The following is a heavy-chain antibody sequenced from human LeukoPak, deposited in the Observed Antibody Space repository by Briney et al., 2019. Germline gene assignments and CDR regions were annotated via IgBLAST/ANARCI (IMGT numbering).Heavy chain of an antibody. D-gene: IGHD2-2*01. CDR2: IFSGGSR. CDR1: GFTVSRNY. J-gene: IGHJ4*02. V-gene: IGHV3-53*01. CDR3: ARDHNEVPAAITAY. Sequence: GGSLRLSCAASGFTVSRNYMSWVRQAPGKGLEWVSVIFSGGSRYYAESVKGRFTISRDTSRNTLFLQMNSLRAEDTAVYYCARDHNEVPAAITAYWGQGTLVTVSS.